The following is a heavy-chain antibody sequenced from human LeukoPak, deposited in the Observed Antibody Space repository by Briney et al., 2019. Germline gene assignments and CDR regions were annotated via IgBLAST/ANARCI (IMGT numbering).Heavy chain of an antibody. CDR2: IYYSGST. D-gene: IGHD3-10*01. J-gene: IGHJ4*02. CDR3: ARGLTMVRGVVTYDY. Sequence: PSETLSLTCTVSGGSISSYYWSWIRQPPGKGLEWIGYIYYSGSTNYNPSLKSRVTISVDTSKNQFSLKLSSVTAADTAVYYCARGLTMVRGVVTYDYWGQGTVVTVSS. CDR1: GGSISSYY. V-gene: IGHV4-59*08.